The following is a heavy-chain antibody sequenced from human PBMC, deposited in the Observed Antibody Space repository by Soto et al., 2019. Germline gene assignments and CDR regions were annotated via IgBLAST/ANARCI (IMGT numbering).Heavy chain of an antibody. Sequence: ASVKVSCKAFGYTFTTYGINWVRQAPGQGLEWMGWVSPYNGDTTYAQKVQGRVTMTPDTSTRTAYLELRSLRSHDTPVYYCAREVGHRGVWVQGSTVTVSS. CDR2: VSPYNGDT. CDR1: GYTFTTYG. J-gene: IGHJ6*02. V-gene: IGHV1-18*04. CDR3: AREVGHRGV. D-gene: IGHD2-2*01.